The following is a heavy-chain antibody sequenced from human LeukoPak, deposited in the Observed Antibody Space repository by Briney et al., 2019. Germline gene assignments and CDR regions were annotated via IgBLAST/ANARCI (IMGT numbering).Heavy chain of an antibody. V-gene: IGHV3-23*01. J-gene: IGHJ4*02. CDR3: AKDLVSQRGVGSSEKVDY. D-gene: IGHD3-10*01. CDR2: ILGGGDTT. CDR1: RFTFSSYA. Sequence: GGSLRLSCAASRFTFSSYAMSWVRQASGKGLEWVSAILGGGDTTSYADSVKGRFTISRDNSKNTLYLQMSSLRAEDTAVYYCAKDLVSQRGVGSSEKVDYWGQGTLVTVSS.